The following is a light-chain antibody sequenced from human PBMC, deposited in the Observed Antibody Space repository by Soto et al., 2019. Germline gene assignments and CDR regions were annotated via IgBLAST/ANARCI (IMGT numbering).Light chain of an antibody. J-gene: IGLJ2*01. Sequence: QSALTQPASVSGSPGQSITFSCTGTSSDLGGYNYVSCYQQHPGKAPKLVIYDVSSRPSGVSNRFSGSKSGNTASLTISGLQSDDEADYYCSSYTTTSTLVFGGGTKVTVL. V-gene: IGLV2-14*01. CDR3: SSYTTTSTLV. CDR1: SSDLGGYNY. CDR2: DVS.